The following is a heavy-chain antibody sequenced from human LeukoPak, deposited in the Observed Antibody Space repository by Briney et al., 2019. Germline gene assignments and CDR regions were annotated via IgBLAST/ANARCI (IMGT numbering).Heavy chain of an antibody. V-gene: IGHV3-23*01. CDR3: AKDRTIWQQVTYYFDY. D-gene: IGHD3-3*01. CDR1: GFTFSSYA. Sequence: GGSLRLSCVASGFTFSSYAMSWVRQAPGKGLEWVSVISGSGASTFYADSVKGRFTISRDTSKNTLYLQTNSLRAEDTAVYYCAKDRTIWQQVTYYFDYWGQGTLVTVSS. J-gene: IGHJ4*02. CDR2: ISGSGAST.